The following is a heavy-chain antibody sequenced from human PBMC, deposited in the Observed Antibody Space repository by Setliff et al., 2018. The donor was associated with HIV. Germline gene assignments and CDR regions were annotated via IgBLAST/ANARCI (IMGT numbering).Heavy chain of an antibody. CDR3: ARRTSNLGMDV. V-gene: IGHV4-38-2*02. CDR1: GYSISSGYY. D-gene: IGHD1-1*01. Sequence: KPSETLSLTCTVSGYSISSGYYWGWIRQPPGKGLEWIGSIYHSGSTYYNPSLKSRVTISVDTSKNQFSLKLSSVTAADTAVYYCARRTSNLGMDVWGQGTTVTVSS. CDR2: IYHSGST. J-gene: IGHJ6*02.